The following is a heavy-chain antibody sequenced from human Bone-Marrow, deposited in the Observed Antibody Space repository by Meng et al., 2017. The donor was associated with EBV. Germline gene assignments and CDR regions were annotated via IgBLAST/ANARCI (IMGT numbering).Heavy chain of an antibody. CDR3: ARVKGLGATLGYYFDF. CDR1: GGTFSSYA. CDR2: IIPIFVTP. V-gene: IGHV1-69*06. Sequence: QGQLVQSGSGVKKPGSSVKVSCKTSGGTFSSYAISWVRQAPGQGLEWMGGIIPIFVTPNYARKFQGRVTITADKSTSTSYMELSSLRSDDTAVYYCARVKGLGATLGYYFDFWGQGTLVTVFS. J-gene: IGHJ4*02. D-gene: IGHD1-26*01.